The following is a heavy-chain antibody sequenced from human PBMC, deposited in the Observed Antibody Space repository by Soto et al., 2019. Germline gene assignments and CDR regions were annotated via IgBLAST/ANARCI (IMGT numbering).Heavy chain of an antibody. D-gene: IGHD2-8*01. CDR3: AKDIVLMVYALADY. V-gene: IGHV3-23*01. CDR1: GFTFSSYA. CDR2: ISGSGGST. J-gene: IGHJ4*02. Sequence: PGGSLRLSCAASGFTFSSYAMSWVRQAPGKGLEWVSAISGSGGSTYYADSVKGRFTISRDNSKNTLYLQMNSLRAEDTAVYYCAKDIVLMVYALADYWGQGTMVTVYS.